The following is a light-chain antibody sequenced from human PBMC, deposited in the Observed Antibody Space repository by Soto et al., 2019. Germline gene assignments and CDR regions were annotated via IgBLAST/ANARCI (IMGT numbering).Light chain of an antibody. CDR3: QQYTNYPWT. CDR1: QSISSW. J-gene: IGKJ1*01. V-gene: IGKV1-5*01. CDR2: DVS. Sequence: DIQMTQSPPTLSASVGDRVTITCRASQSISSWLAWYQQRPGKAPNLLIYDVSILESGDPSRFSGSGSGTEFTRTISSLQPDDFATYYCQQYTNYPWTFGQGTKVEIK.